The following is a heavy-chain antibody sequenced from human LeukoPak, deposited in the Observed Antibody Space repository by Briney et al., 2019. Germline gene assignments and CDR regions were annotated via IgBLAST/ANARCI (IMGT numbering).Heavy chain of an antibody. Sequence: GGSLRLSCAASGFTFSSYEMNWVRQAPGKGLEWVSYISSSGSTIYYADSVKGRFTISRDNAKNSLYLQMNSLRAEDTAVYYCASTGPYGDGSAFDIWGQGTMVTVSS. D-gene: IGHD4-17*01. V-gene: IGHV3-48*03. CDR2: ISSSGSTI. CDR3: ASTGPYGDGSAFDI. J-gene: IGHJ3*02. CDR1: GFTFSSYE.